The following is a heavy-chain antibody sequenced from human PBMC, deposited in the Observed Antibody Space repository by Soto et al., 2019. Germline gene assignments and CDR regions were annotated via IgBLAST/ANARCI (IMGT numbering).Heavy chain of an antibody. D-gene: IGHD3-10*01. V-gene: IGHV3-23*01. CDR1: GFTFSSYA. CDR3: ANPAALWFALVDY. J-gene: IGHJ4*02. CDR2: ISGSGGST. Sequence: SLRRSCAASGFTFSSYAMSWVRQAPGKGLEWVSAISGSGGSTYYADSVKGRFTISRDNSKNTLYLQMNSLRAEDTAVYYCANPAALWFALVDYWGQGTLVTVSS.